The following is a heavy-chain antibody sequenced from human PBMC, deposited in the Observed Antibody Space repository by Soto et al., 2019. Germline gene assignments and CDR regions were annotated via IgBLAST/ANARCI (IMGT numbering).Heavy chain of an antibody. V-gene: IGHV4-59*08. CDR2: IYYSGST. Sequence: PSETLSLTCTVSGGSISSYYWSWIRQPPGKGLEWIGYIYYSGSTNYNPSLKSRVTISLDTSKHQFSLNLGSVTAADTAVYYCARQEGYCSGGSCYLDYWGRGTLVPVS. J-gene: IGHJ4*02. CDR1: GGSISSYY. CDR3: ARQEGYCSGGSCYLDY. D-gene: IGHD2-15*01.